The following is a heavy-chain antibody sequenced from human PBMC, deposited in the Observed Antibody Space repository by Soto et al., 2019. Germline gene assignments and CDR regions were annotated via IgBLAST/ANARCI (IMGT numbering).Heavy chain of an antibody. CDR3: ARWDDYCSSTSCYVYDAFDI. CDR1: GYTFTSYA. CDR2: INAGNGNT. Sequence: ASVKVSCKASGYTFTSYAMHWVRQAPGQRLEWMGWINAGNGNTKNSQKVQGRVTITRDTSVSTAYIELSSLRSEDTAVYYCARWDDYCSSTSCYVYDAFDIWGQGTMVTVSS. V-gene: IGHV1-3*01. J-gene: IGHJ3*02. D-gene: IGHD2-2*01.